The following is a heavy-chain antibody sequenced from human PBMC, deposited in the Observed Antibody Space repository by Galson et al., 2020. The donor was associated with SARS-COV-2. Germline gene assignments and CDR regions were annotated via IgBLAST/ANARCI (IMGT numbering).Heavy chain of an antibody. CDR1: GFTFSSYA. CDR2: ISGSGGST. Sequence: TGGSLRLSCAASGFTFSSYAMSWVRQAPGKGLEWVSAISGSGGSTYYADSVKGRFTISRDNSKNTLYLQMISLRAEDTAVYYCAKDRDHGRGSYSPFDYWGQETLVTVSS. J-gene: IGHJ4*02. V-gene: IGHV3-23*01. CDR3: AKDRDHGRGSYSPFDY. D-gene: IGHD1-26*01.